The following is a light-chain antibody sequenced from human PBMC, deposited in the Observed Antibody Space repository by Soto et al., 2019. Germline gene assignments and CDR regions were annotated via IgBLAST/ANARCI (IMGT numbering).Light chain of an antibody. V-gene: IGKV4-1*01. J-gene: IGKJ2*01. Sequence: DIVMTQSPDSLAVSLGERATINCKSSQSVLYSSNNKNYLAWYRQKPGQPPKLLIYWASIRESGVPDRISGSGSGTDFTITISSLQAEDVAVYYCQQYYSTPPYTFGNGTKLEIK. CDR3: QQYYSTPPYT. CDR1: QSVLYSSNNKNY. CDR2: WAS.